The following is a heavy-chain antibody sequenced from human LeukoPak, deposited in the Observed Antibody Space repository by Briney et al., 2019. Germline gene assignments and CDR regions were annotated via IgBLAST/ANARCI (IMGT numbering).Heavy chain of an antibody. V-gene: IGHV1-69*06. J-gene: IGHJ3*02. CDR3: ASSKSGYCSGGSCQGAGLGDDAFDI. D-gene: IGHD2-15*01. CDR2: IIPIFGTA. Sequence: ASVKVSCKASGYTFTSYDINWVRQAPGQGLEWMGGIIPIFGTANYAQKFQGRVTITADKSTSTAYMELSSLRSEDTAVYYCASSKSGYCSGGSCQGAGLGDDAFDIWGQGTMVTVSS. CDR1: GYTFTSYD.